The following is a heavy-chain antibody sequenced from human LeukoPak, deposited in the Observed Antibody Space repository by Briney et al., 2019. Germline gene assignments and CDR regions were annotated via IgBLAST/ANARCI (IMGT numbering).Heavy chain of an antibody. CDR1: GFTFSSFA. CDR3: AKGVYRYCGGDCYHDY. V-gene: IGHV3-23*01. Sequence: GGSLSVSCSASGFTFSSFAMNGVRQAPGKGLEWVSAISGSGGSTYYADSVKGRFTISRDNSKNTLYLQMNSLRAEDTAVYYCAKGVYRYCGGDCYHDYWGQGTLVTVSS. D-gene: IGHD2-21*02. CDR2: ISGSGGST. J-gene: IGHJ4*02.